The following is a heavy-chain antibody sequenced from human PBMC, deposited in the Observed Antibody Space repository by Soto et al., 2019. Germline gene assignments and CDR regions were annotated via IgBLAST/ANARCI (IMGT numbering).Heavy chain of an antibody. V-gene: IGHV3-30-3*01. D-gene: IGHD3-10*01. Sequence: QVQLVESGGGVVQPGRSRRLSCAASGFTFSPYAMHWVRQAPGKGLEWVAVISYDGSNKYYADSVKGRFTISRDNSKNTLYLQMNSLRAEDTAVYYCARDITRFGELLYYWGQGTLVTVSS. J-gene: IGHJ4*02. CDR1: GFTFSPYA. CDR2: ISYDGSNK. CDR3: ARDITRFGELLYY.